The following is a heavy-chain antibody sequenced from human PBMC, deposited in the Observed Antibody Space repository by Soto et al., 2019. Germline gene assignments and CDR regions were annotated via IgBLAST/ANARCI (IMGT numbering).Heavy chain of an antibody. CDR1: GFTFSRHA. CDR2: ITGSGAIT. CDR3: TKSAGMTTVNTVDF. V-gene: IGHV3-23*01. Sequence: PGGSLRLSCAASGFTFSRHAMTWVRQAPGKGLEWVSAITGSGAITYYADSVKGRFTISRDNSKNTLYLQINSLRAEDTAVYYCTKSAGMTTVNTVDFWGQGTLVTVSS. D-gene: IGHD4-17*01. J-gene: IGHJ4*02.